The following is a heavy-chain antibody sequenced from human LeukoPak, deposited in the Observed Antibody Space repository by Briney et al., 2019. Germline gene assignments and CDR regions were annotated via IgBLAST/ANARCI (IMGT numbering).Heavy chain of an antibody. CDR2: IWYDGSNK. CDR1: GFIFSSYG. Sequence: GGSLRLSCAASGFIFSSYGMHWVRQAPGQGLEWVAVIWYDGSNKYYADSVKGRFTISRDNSKNTLYLQMNSLRAEDTAVYYCAKAAAKLLWFGELFDYYYYYGMDVWGQGTTVTVSS. J-gene: IGHJ6*02. CDR3: AKAAAKLLWFGELFDYYYYYGMDV. V-gene: IGHV3-33*06. D-gene: IGHD3-10*01.